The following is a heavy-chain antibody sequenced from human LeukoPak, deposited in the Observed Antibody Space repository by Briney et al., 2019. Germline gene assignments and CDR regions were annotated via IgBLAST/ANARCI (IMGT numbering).Heavy chain of an antibody. V-gene: IGHV2-5*02. CDR3: AYRRRASTSSLFDP. J-gene: IGHJ5*02. CDR2: IYWDDDQ. D-gene: IGHD6-13*01. CDR1: GFSLGTSGVG. Sequence: ESGPTLVKPTQTLTLTCTFSGFSLGTSGVGVGWFRQPPGKALEWLALIYWDDDQRYSPSLKNRLTITKETSKNQVVLTMTNMDTVDTATYHCAYRRRASTSSLFDPWGQGTLVIVSS.